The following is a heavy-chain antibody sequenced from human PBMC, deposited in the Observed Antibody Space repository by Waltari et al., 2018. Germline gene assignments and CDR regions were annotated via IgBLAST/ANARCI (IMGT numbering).Heavy chain of an antibody. V-gene: IGHV4-34*01. J-gene: IGHJ4*02. CDR2: INHSGST. CDR1: GGSFSDYH. D-gene: IGHD6-6*01. CDR3: ARGKSLKYGSSSFDY. Sequence: QVQLQQWGAGLLKASETLSLTCAVYGGSFSDYHWSWIRQPPGKGLVWIGEINHSGSTNYNPSLKGRVTMSVDTSQNRISLKLSSVTAADTALYYCARGKSLKYGSSSFDYWGQGTLVTVSS.